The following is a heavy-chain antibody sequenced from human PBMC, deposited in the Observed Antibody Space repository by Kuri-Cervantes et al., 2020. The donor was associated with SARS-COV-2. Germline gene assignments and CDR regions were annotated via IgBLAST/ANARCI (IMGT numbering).Heavy chain of an antibody. CDR2: ISSRGTIM. CDR3: ARLTTRGHFDC. Sequence: GESLRLSCAASGFPVTSYEMNWVRQAPGKGLEWVSYISSRGTIMYYADSVKGRFTISRDSANNSLYLQMNSLRAEDTAVYYCARLTTRGHFDCWGQGTLVTVSS. CDR1: GFPVTSYE. D-gene: IGHD4-11*01. V-gene: IGHV3-48*03. J-gene: IGHJ4*02.